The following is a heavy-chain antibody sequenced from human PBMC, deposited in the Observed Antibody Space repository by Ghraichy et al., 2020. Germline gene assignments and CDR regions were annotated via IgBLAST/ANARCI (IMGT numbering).Heavy chain of an antibody. CDR2: IYYDGRNK. D-gene: IGHD4-23*01. J-gene: IGHJ3*01. CDR1: GFTFRNFG. Sequence: GGSLRLSCAASGFTFRNFGMHWVRQAPGKGLQWVAVIYYDGRNKYYADSVKGRFTVSRDNSMNTMYLQMNSLRAEDTAVYYCARGFAAPGNFDAFDFWGQGTPVTVSS. CDR3: ARGFAAPGNFDAFDF. V-gene: IGHV3-33*01.